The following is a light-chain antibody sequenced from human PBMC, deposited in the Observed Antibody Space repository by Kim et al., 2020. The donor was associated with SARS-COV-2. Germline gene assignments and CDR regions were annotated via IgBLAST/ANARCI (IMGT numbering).Light chain of an antibody. CDR3: SSFTTRSTLV. CDR1: SSNIGSYNY. CDR2: DVN. V-gene: IGLV2-14*03. Sequence: QSALTQPASVSGSPGQSISISCTGTSSNIGSYNYVFWHQQHPGKAPKLMIYDVNKRPSGISSRFSGSKSGSTASLTISGLQAEDEADYYCSSFTTRSTLVFGGGTKVTVL. J-gene: IGLJ3*02.